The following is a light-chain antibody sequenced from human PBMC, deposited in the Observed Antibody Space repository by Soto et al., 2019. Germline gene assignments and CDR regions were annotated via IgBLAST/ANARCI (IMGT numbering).Light chain of an antibody. CDR3: QQYDDWPWT. CDR1: QSVNSN. J-gene: IGKJ1*01. CDR2: GAS. V-gene: IGKV3-15*01. Sequence: DIVLTQSPATLSVSPGDRATLSCRASQSVNSNLAWYHLKPGQAPRLLIYGASIRAAGIPARFTGSESGTEFTLSISSLQSEDFAVYYCQQYDDWPWTFGHGTKVDI.